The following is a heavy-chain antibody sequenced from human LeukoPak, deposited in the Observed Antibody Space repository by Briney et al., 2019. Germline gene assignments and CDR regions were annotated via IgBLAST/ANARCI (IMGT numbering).Heavy chain of an antibody. CDR3: ARAGSHWHYVY. Sequence: GGSLRLSCAASGFTFSGFSMSWVRQSPTKGLEWVANIKQDGSERYYVDSVKGRFTISRGNAKNSLSLQMNKLRVEDMAVYYCARAGSHWHYVYWGQGTVVTVSS. D-gene: IGHD3-10*01. J-gene: IGHJ4*02. V-gene: IGHV3-7*01. CDR2: IKQDGSER. CDR1: GFTFSGFS.